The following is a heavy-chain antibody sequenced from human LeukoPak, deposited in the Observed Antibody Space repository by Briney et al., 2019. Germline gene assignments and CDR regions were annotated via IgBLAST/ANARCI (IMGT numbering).Heavy chain of an antibody. V-gene: IGHV4-38-2*02. Sequence: SETLSLTCTVSGYSISSGYYWGWIRQPPGKGLEWIGSIYHSGSTYYNPSLKSRVTISVGTSKNQFSLKLSSVTAADTAVYHCAVMVRGVRDGDYWGQGTLVTVSS. CDR3: AVMVRGVRDGDY. CDR1: GYSISSGYY. J-gene: IGHJ4*02. CDR2: IYHSGST. D-gene: IGHD3-10*01.